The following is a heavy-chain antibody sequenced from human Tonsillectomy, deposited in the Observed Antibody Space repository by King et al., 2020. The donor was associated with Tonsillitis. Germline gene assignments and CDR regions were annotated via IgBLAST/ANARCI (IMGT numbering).Heavy chain of an antibody. J-gene: IGHJ4*02. D-gene: IGHD2-21*02. CDR2: INPEGSAK. CDR1: GFTFSRDW. CDR3: MPGGGDSEGY. V-gene: IGHV3-7*03. Sequence: VQLVESGGGLVQPGGSLRLSCAASGFTFSRDWMNWVRQAPGKGLEWVANINPEGSAKHYVDSVKGRFTTSRDNAKTSLYLQMNGLRAEATAVYYCMPGGGDSEGYWGQGVLVTVSS.